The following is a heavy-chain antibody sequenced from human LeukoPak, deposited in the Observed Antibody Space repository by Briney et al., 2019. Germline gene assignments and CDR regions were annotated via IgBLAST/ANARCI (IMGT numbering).Heavy chain of an antibody. CDR1: GFSFRRYA. J-gene: IGHJ4*02. CDR2: VNAESTDI. D-gene: IGHD6-13*01. CDR3: ARDTFEPLVIDF. V-gene: IGHV3-21*05. Sequence: GGSLRLSCAASGFSFRRYAMNWVRQAPGKGLEWVAYVNAESTDILYADSVRGRFTISRDNAKNSLYLQMNSLGAEDRGVYYCARDTFEPLVIDFWGQGTLVTVSS.